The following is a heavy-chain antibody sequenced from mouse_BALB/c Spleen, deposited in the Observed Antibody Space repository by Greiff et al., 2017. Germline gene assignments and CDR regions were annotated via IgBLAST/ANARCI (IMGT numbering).Heavy chain of an antibody. Sequence: EVQLVESGPGLVKPSQSLSLTCTVTGYSITSDYAWNWLRQFPGNKLEWMGYISYSGSTNYNPSLKSRISITRDTSKNQFFLQLNSVTTEDTATYYCARRGDDGYFDYWGQGTTVTVSS. V-gene: IGHV3-2*02. J-gene: IGHJ2*01. D-gene: IGHD1-1*01. CDR1: GYSITSDYA. CDR2: ISYSGST. CDR3: ARRGDDGYFDY.